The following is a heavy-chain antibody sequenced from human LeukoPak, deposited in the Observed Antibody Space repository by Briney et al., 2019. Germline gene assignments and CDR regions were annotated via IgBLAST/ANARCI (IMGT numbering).Heavy chain of an antibody. J-gene: IGHJ3*02. Sequence: SETLSLTCTVSGGSISSYYWSWIRQPAGKGLEWIGRIYTSGSTNFNPSLKSRVTMSVDTSKNQFSLKLSSVIAADTAVYYCARLGDYYDAFDIWGQGTMVIVTS. CDR1: GGSISSYY. CDR2: IYTSGST. V-gene: IGHV4-4*07. CDR3: ARLGDYYDAFDI. D-gene: IGHD3-16*01.